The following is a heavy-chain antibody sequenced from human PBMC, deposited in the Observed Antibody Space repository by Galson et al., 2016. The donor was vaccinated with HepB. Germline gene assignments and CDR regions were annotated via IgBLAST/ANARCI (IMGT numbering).Heavy chain of an antibody. Sequence: LSLTCTVSGDSISNYYWSWIRQPPGKGLEWIGYLFHTGSTSYNPSLKSRVTMSVEMSKNLLSLRVTSVTAADTAVYYCVRDAHEWGQGTLVIVSS. CDR1: GDSISNYY. CDR3: VRDAHE. V-gene: IGHV4-4*08. CDR2: LFHTGST. J-gene: IGHJ4*02.